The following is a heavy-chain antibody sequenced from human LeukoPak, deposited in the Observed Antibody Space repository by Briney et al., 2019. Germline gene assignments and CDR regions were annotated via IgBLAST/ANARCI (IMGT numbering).Heavy chain of an antibody. J-gene: IGHJ4*02. Sequence: PGGSLRLSCAASGFIFSEYYMSWVRQAPGKGLEWVGFIRSKAYGGTTEYAASVKGRFTISRDDSKSIAYLQMNSLKTEDTAVYYCTRGYSGSYYGYYFDYWGQGTLVTVSS. D-gene: IGHD1-26*01. CDR2: IRSKAYGGTT. V-gene: IGHV3-49*04. CDR3: TRGYSGSYYGYYFDY. CDR1: GFIFSEYY.